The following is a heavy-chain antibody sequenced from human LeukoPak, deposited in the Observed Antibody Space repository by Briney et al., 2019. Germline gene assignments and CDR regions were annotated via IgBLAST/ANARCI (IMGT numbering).Heavy chain of an antibody. CDR1: GYSFTSYW. J-gene: IGHJ5*02. CDR3: ARHAPNIAAAGFSEDA. D-gene: IGHD6-13*01. CDR2: IYPGDSDT. Sequence: GESLKISCKGSGYSFTSYWIGWVRQMPGKGLEWMGIIYPGDSDTRYSPSFQGQVTISADKSISTAYLQWSSLKASDTAMYYCARHAPNIAAAGFSEDAWGQGTLVTVSS. V-gene: IGHV5-51*01.